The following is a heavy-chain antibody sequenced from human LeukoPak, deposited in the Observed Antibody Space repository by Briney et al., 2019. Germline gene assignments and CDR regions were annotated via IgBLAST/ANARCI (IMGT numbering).Heavy chain of an antibody. J-gene: IGHJ4*01. CDR3: ATSKVPAAMGGFDY. CDR1: GYTFTGYY. Sequence: ASVTVSFKASGYTFTGYYMHWVRQAPGQGLEWKGWISPNSGGTNYAQKFQGRVTMTRDTSISIAYMELSRLRSDDTAVYYCATSKVPAAMGGFDYWGQGTLVTVSA. D-gene: IGHD2-2*01. V-gene: IGHV1-2*02. CDR2: ISPNSGGT.